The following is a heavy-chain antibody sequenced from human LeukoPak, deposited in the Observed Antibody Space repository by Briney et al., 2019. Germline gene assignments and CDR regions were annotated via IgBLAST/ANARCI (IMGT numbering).Heavy chain of an antibody. CDR1: GDSVNNKYRY. CDR2: IFSPGGT. Sequence: SSETLSLTCTVSGDSVNNKYRYWGWIRQPPGKGLEWIGHIFSPGGTYFNPSLKSRVSISVDASKNQFSLRLTSVTAADTAVYYCMTLPFAWKGYNHFDYWGQGTRVTVSS. D-gene: IGHD5-24*01. CDR3: MTLPFAWKGYNHFDY. J-gene: IGHJ4*02. V-gene: IGHV4-39*01.